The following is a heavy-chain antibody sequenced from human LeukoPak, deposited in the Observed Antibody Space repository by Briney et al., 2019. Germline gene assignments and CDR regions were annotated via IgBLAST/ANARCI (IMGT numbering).Heavy chain of an antibody. CDR3: ARLITISGVVIPTHYGMDV. CDR2: VYYSGST. J-gene: IGHJ6*02. Sequence: SETLSLTCVVSGGSVSGYYWGWIRQPPGRGLEWIGYVYYSGSTNYNPSLKSRVTISVDTSKNQFSLKLTSVTAADTAVYYCARLITISGVVIPTHYGMDVWGQGTTVTVSS. D-gene: IGHD3-3*01. CDR1: GGSVSGYY. V-gene: IGHV4-59*02.